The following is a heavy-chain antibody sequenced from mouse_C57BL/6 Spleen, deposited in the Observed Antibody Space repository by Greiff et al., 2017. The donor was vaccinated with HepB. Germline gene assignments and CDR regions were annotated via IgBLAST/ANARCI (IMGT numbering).Heavy chain of an antibody. D-gene: IGHD1-1*01. CDR1: GYAFSSYW. Sequence: VQLQQSGAELVKPGASVKISCKASGYAFSSYWVNWVKQRPGKGLEWIGQIYPGDGDTNYNGKFKGKATLTADKSSSTAYMQLSSLTSEDSAVYFCARGDYYGRRAMDYWGQGTSVTVSS. CDR3: ARGDYYGRRAMDY. J-gene: IGHJ4*01. V-gene: IGHV1-80*01. CDR2: IYPGDGDT.